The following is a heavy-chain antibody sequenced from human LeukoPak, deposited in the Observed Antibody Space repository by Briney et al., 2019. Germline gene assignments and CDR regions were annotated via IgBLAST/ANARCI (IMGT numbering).Heavy chain of an antibody. CDR1: GYTFTSYA. Sequence: ASVKVSCKASGYTFTSYAMHWVRQAPGQRLEWMGWINAGNGNTKYSQEFQGRVTITRDTSASTAYMELSSLRSEDTAVYYCASLSGQLVGVLYAFDIWGQGTMVTVSS. J-gene: IGHJ3*02. D-gene: IGHD6-6*01. V-gene: IGHV1-3*03. CDR3: ASLSGQLVGVLYAFDI. CDR2: INAGNGNT.